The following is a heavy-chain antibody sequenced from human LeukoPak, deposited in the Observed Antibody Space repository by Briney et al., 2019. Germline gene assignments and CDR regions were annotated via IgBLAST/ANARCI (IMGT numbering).Heavy chain of an antibody. V-gene: IGHV3-21*04. CDR1: GFTFNTYT. D-gene: IGHD5-18*01. J-gene: IGHJ4*02. CDR2: INSRSSSI. Sequence: GGSLRLSCAASGFTFNTYTMSWVRQAPGKGLEWVSSINSRSSSIYYADSVKGRFTISRDNSKNSLYLQMNSLRAEDTALYYWARPNADTAILFDDWGQGTLVTVYS. CDR3: ARPNADTAILFDD.